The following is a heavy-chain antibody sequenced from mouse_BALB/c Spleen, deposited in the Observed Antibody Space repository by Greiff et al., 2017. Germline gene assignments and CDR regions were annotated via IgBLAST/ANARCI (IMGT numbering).Heavy chain of an antibody. J-gene: IGHJ4*01. D-gene: IGHD2-4*01. V-gene: IGHV1-5*01. CDR1: GYTFTSYW. Sequence: EVKLQESGTVLARPGASVKMSCKASGYTFTSYWMHWVKQRPGQGLEWIGAIYPGNSDTSYNQKFKGKAKLTAVTSTSTAYMELSSLTNEDSAVYYCARESPYDYEGVDYWGQGTSVTVSS. CDR2: IYPGNSDT. CDR3: ARESPYDYEGVDY.